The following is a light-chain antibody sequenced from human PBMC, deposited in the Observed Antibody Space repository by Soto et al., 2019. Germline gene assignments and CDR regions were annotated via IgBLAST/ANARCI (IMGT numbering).Light chain of an antibody. CDR2: DVS. CDR3: SSYTSPTTVRFV. Sequence: QSVLAQPASVSGSPGQSITISCTGTSSDIGDSNFVSWYQHHPGKAPKLLIYDVSDRPSRISSRFSGSKSANTASLTISGLQAEDEALYYCSSYTSPTTVRFVFGTGTKLTVL. CDR1: SSDIGDSNF. V-gene: IGLV2-14*01. J-gene: IGLJ1*01.